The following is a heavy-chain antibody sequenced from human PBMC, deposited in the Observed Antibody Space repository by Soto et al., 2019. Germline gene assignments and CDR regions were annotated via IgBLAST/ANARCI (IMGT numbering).Heavy chain of an antibody. Sequence: SLRLSCAASGFTFDGYSRHLVRQAPGKGREWVSLISWDGGSTYYADSVKGRFTISRDNSKNSLYLQMNSLRTEDTALYYCAKDIAGIQLWFLVKHHDSGMAVWGKGTTVTVSS. V-gene: IGHV3-43*01. CDR1: GFTFDGYS. CDR3: AKDIAGIQLWFLVKHHDSGMAV. J-gene: IGHJ6*04. D-gene: IGHD5-18*01. CDR2: ISWDGGST.